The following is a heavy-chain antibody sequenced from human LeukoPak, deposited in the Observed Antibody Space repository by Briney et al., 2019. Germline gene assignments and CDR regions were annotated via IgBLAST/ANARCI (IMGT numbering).Heavy chain of an antibody. CDR1: GFTVSSNY. D-gene: IGHD1-1*01. CDR2: IYSGGST. V-gene: IGHV3-53*01. Sequence: GGSLRLSCAASGFTVSSNYMSWVRQAPGKGLEWVSLIYSGGSTSYADSVKGRFTFSRDNSKNTLYLQMNSLRAEDTAVYYCARDRVNWNGVGGLFDYWGQGTLVTVSS. CDR3: ARDRVNWNGVGGLFDY. J-gene: IGHJ4*02.